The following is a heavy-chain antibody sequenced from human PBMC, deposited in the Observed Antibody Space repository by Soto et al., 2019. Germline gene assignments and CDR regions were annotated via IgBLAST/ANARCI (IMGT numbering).Heavy chain of an antibody. CDR3: ARGENYYFDY. Sequence: SVKVSCKASGGTFSSYTISWVRQAPGQGLEWMGRIIPILGIANYAQKFQGRVTMTRDTSTSTVYMELSSLRSEDTAVYYCARGENYYFDYWGQGTLVTVSS. CDR1: GGTFSSYT. V-gene: IGHV1-69*02. CDR2: IIPILGIA. J-gene: IGHJ4*02.